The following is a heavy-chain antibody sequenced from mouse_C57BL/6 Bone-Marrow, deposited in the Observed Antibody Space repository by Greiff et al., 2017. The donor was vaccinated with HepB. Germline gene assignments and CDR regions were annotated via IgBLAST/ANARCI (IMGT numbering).Heavy chain of an antibody. V-gene: IGHV1-81*01. Sequence: VQLQESGAELARPGASVKLSCKASGYTFTSYGISWVKQRTGQGLEWIGEIYPRSGNTYYNEKFKGKATLTADKSSSTAYMEHRSLTSEDSAVYFCASPNYGSSYVDYFDYWGQGTTLTVSS. CDR2: IYPRSGNT. D-gene: IGHD1-1*01. J-gene: IGHJ2*01. CDR3: ASPNYGSSYVDYFDY. CDR1: GYTFTSYG.